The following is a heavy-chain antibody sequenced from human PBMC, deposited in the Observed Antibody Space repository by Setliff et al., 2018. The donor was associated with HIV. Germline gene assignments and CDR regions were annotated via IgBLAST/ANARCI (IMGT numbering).Heavy chain of an antibody. CDR3: ARGVNYYDSSGYAPDAFDI. Sequence: SVKVSCKASGGTFSSYAISWVRQAPGQGLEWMGGIIPILGIANYAQKFQGRVTITTDESTSTAYMELGSLRSEDTAVYYCARGVNYYDSSGYAPDAFDIWGQGTMVT. CDR1: GGTFSSYA. J-gene: IGHJ3*02. CDR2: IIPILGIA. D-gene: IGHD3-22*01. V-gene: IGHV1-69*10.